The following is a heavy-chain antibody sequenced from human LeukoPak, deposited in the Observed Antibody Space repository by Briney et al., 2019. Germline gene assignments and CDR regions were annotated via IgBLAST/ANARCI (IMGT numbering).Heavy chain of an antibody. D-gene: IGHD2-15*01. J-gene: IGHJ5*02. CDR3: ARTRYCSGGSCYSVVPNWFDP. CDR2: INHSGST. V-gene: IGHV4-34*01. CDR1: GGSFSGYY. Sequence: SETLSLTCAVYGGSFSGYYWSWIRQPPGKGLEWIGEINHSGSTNYNPSLKSRVTISVDTSKNQFSLKLSSVTAADTAVYYCARTRYCSGGSCYSVVPNWFDPWGQGTLVTVSS.